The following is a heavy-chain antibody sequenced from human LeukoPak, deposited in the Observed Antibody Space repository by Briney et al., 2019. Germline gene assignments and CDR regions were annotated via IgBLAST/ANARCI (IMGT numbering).Heavy chain of an antibody. D-gene: IGHD1-26*01. CDR3: AVRTRGSYFDY. CDR1: GFTFSTYA. V-gene: IGHV3-23*01. CDR2: ISSSGDRT. Sequence: GGSLRLSCAGSGFTFSTYAMSWVRQAPGKGLEWVSGISSSGDRTFYRDSVKGRFTISRDNSKNTLYLQLNSLRAEDTAAYHCAVRTRGSYFDYWGQGVLVTVSS. J-gene: IGHJ4*02.